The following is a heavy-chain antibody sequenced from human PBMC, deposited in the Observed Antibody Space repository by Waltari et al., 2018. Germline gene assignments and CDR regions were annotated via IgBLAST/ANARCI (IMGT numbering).Heavy chain of an antibody. CDR3: AKDVVTMVRGVRNFDY. J-gene: IGHJ4*02. CDR2: ISGSGGST. Sequence: EVQLLESGGGLVQPGGSLRLSCAASGFTFSSYAMSWVRQAPGKGLEWVSAISGSGGSTYYADSVKGRFTISRDNSKNTLYLQMNSLRAEDTAVYYCAKDVVTMVRGVRNFDYWGQGTLVTVSS. D-gene: IGHD3-10*01. V-gene: IGHV3-23*01. CDR1: GFTFSSYA.